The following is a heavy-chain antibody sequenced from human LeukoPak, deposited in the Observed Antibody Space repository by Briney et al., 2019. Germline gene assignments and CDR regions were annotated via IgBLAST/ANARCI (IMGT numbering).Heavy chain of an antibody. CDR1: GFTFSSYS. CDR3: ARDRGGAVAGYFDY. D-gene: IGHD6-19*01. J-gene: IGHJ4*02. Sequence: GGSLRLSCAASGFTFSSYSMNWVRQAPGKGLEWVSSISSSSSYIYYADSVKGRFTISRDNAKNSLYLQMNSLRAEDTAVYYCARDRGGAVAGYFDYWGQGTLVTVSS. CDR2: ISSSSSYI. V-gene: IGHV3-21*01.